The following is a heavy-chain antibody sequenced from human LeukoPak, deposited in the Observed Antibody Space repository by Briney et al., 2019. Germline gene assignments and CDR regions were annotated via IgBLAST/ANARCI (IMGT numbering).Heavy chain of an antibody. CDR1: GFSVSNNY. J-gene: IGHJ4*02. D-gene: IGHD3-22*01. CDR3: ARGPPAMDDSSGYYYDY. V-gene: IGHV3-66*03. Sequence: AGGSLRLSCAASGFSVSNNYMAWVRQAPGKGLEWVSVLYTSGNTDYADSVKGRFTISRDNSKNTLYLQMNSLRAEDTAVYYCARGPPAMDDSSGYYYDYWGQGTLVTVSS. CDR2: LYTSGNT.